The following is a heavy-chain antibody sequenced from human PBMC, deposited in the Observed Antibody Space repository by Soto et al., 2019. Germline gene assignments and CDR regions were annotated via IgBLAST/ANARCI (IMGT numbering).Heavy chain of an antibody. V-gene: IGHV3-11*01. CDR2: ISSSGSTI. CDR3: ARDEEYSSGWYGDAFDF. J-gene: IGHJ3*01. Sequence: QAPGKGLEWVSYISSSGSTIYYADSVKGRSTISRDNAKNSLYLQMNSLRAEDTAVYYCARDEEYSSGWYGDAFDFWGQGTMVTVS. D-gene: IGHD6-19*01.